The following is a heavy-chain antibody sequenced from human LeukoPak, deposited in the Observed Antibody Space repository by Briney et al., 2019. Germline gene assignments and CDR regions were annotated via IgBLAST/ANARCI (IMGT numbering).Heavy chain of an antibody. CDR1: GFTFSSYG. CDR2: IRYDGSNK. V-gene: IGHV3-30*02. D-gene: IGHD5-18*01. CDR3: AKALRRGYSYGPDAFDI. J-gene: IGHJ3*02. Sequence: PGGSLRLSCAASGFTFSSYGMHWVRQAPGKGLEWVAFIRYDGSNKYYADSVKGRFTISRDNSKNTLYLQMNSLRAEDTAVYYCAKALRRGYSYGPDAFDIWGQGTMVTVSS.